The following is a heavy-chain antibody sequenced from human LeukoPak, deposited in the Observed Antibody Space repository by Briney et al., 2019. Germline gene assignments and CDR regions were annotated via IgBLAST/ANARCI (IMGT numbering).Heavy chain of an antibody. CDR2: ISGSGGST. CDR3: AKRQDYYDSSGYYESYYYWGMDV. J-gene: IGHJ6*02. V-gene: IGHV3-23*01. CDR1: GFTFSSYA. Sequence: PGGSLRLSCAASGFTFSSYAMSWVRQAPGKGLEWVSAISGSGGSTYYADSVKGRFTISGEKSKNTLNLQMNTLRAEDTAVYYCAKRQDYYDSSGYYESYYYWGMDVWGQRTTVTVSS. D-gene: IGHD3-22*01.